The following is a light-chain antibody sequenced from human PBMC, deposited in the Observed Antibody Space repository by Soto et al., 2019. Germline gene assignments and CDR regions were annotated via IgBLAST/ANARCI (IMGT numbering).Light chain of an antibody. J-gene: IGKJ4*01. CDR3: QQRVNWPPLT. V-gene: IGKV3-11*01. Sequence: ETVLTQSPATLSLSPGGRATLSCRASQSVSSYLAWYQHKPGQAPRLLIYDASNRATGIPARFSGSGSGTDFTLTISSLEPDDFAVYYCQQRVNWPPLTFGGGTKLELK. CDR1: QSVSSY. CDR2: DAS.